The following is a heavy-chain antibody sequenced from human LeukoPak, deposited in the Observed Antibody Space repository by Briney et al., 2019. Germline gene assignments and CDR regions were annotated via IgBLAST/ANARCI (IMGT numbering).Heavy chain of an antibody. J-gene: IGHJ4*02. Sequence: GGSLRLSCAASGFSFDDYGLTWVRQAPGKGLEWVSGINWNGDSTDYADSVKGRFTISRDNAKNSLYLQMNSLTAEDTAVYYCARVSSIAAAGNYDYWGQGTLVTVSS. CDR1: GFSFDDYG. D-gene: IGHD6-13*01. V-gene: IGHV3-20*04. CDR3: ARVSSIAAAGNYDY. CDR2: INWNGDST.